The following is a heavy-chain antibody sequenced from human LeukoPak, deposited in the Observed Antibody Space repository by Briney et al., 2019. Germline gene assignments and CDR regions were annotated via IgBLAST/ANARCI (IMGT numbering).Heavy chain of an antibody. V-gene: IGHV3-53*01. CDR2: IYSGGST. CDR3: AKDVAGKDGGSCYDY. Sequence: GGSLRLSCAASGFTVSSNYMSWVRQAPGKGLEWVSVIYSGGSTYYADSVKGRFTISRDNSKNTLYLQMNSLRAEDTAVYYCAKDVAGKDGGSCYDYWGQGTLVTVSS. CDR1: GFTVSSNY. D-gene: IGHD2-15*01. J-gene: IGHJ4*02.